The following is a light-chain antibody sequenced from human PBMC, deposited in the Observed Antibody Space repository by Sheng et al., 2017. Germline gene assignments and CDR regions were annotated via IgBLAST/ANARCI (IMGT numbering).Light chain of an antibody. CDR3: QQYYSTLET. J-gene: IGKJ1*01. V-gene: IGKV1-NL1*01. CDR1: QSISSW. CDR2: AAS. Sequence: DIQLTQSPSTLSASIGDRVTISCRASQSISSWLAWYQQKPGKAPKLLLYAASRLESGVPSRFSGSGSGTDYTLTISSLQPEDFATYYCQQYYSTLETFGQGTKVEIK.